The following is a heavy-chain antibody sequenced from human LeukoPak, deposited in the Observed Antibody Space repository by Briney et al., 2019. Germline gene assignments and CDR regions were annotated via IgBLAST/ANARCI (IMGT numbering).Heavy chain of an antibody. J-gene: IGHJ4*02. CDR1: GYTFTSYD. Sequence: ASVKVSCKASGYTFTSYDINWVRQATGQGLEWMGWMNPNSGNTGYAEKFQGRVTLTRNTSINTAYMELSSLRSEDTAVYYCARSLGYYDFWSGYSNPNFDYWGQGTLVTVSS. V-gene: IGHV1-8*01. CDR3: ARSLGYYDFWSGYSNPNFDY. D-gene: IGHD3-3*01. CDR2: MNPNSGNT.